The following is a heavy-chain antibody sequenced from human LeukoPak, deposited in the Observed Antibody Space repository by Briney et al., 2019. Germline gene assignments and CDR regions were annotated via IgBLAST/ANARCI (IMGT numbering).Heavy chain of an antibody. V-gene: IGHV3-21*01. CDR1: GFTFSSYS. J-gene: IGHJ4*02. CDR2: ISSSSSYI. D-gene: IGHD3-22*01. Sequence: PGGSLRLSCAASGFTFSSYSMNWVRQAPGKGLEWVSSISSSSSYIYYTDSVKGRFTISRDNAKNSLYLQMNSLRAEDTAVYYXXRVSYDSSGYLEYFDYWGQGTLVTVSS. CDR3: XRVSYDSSGYLEYFDY.